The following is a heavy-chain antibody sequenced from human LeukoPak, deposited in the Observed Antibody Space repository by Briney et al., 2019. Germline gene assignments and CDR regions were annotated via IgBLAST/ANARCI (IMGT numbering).Heavy chain of an antibody. CDR1: GFTFGISA. V-gene: IGHV3-23*01. Sequence: GGCRRLSCAPSGFTFGISAMAWVSPAPGKGLEWVSGISASGGSTNKAGTGKGRFTNSRDKYNNKQYLQVNRLRAEETDIYYCSKDPCYGGSCHDYESDPRGQGTLVTVSS. J-gene: IGHJ5*02. D-gene: IGHD2-15*01. CDR2: ISASGGST. CDR3: SKDPCYGGSCHDYESDP.